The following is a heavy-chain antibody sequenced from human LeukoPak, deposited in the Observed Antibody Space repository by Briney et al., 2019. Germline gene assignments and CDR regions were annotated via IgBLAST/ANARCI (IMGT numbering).Heavy chain of an antibody. CDR1: GFTFSSYG. V-gene: IGHV3-30*03. D-gene: IGHD1-26*01. Sequence: GGSLRLSCAASGFTFSSYGMHWVRQAPGKGLEWVAVISYDGSNKYYADSVKGRFTISRDNSKNTLYLQMNSLRAEDTAAYYCARANSGSYRGAFDYWGQGTLVTVSS. J-gene: IGHJ4*02. CDR3: ARANSGSYRGAFDY. CDR2: ISYDGSNK.